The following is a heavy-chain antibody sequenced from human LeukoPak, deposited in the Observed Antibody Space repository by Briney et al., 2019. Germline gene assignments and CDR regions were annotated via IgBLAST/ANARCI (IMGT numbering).Heavy chain of an antibody. CDR2: ISGSGGST. J-gene: IGHJ4*02. Sequence: GGSLRLSCAASGFTFSSYAMSWVRQAPGKGLEWVSAISGSGGSTYYADSVKGRFTISRDNSKNTLYLQTNSLRAEDTAVYYCAKDLGGYYLPRVFDYWGQGTLVTVSS. CDR3: AKDLGGYYLPRVFDY. CDR1: GFTFSSYA. V-gene: IGHV3-23*01. D-gene: IGHD3-22*01.